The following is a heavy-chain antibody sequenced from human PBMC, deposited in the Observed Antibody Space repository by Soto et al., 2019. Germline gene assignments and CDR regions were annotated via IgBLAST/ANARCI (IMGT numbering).Heavy chain of an antibody. D-gene: IGHD3-10*01. V-gene: IGHV4-34*01. CDR2: INHSGST. Sequence: PSETLSLTCAVYGGSFSGYYWSWIRQPPGKGLEWIGEINHSGSTNYNPSLKSRVTISVDTSKNQFSLKLSSVTAADTAVYYCARKVVRGVIYYYYGIDVWGQGTTVTVSS. CDR3: ARKVVRGVIYYYYGIDV. CDR1: GGSFSGYY. J-gene: IGHJ6*02.